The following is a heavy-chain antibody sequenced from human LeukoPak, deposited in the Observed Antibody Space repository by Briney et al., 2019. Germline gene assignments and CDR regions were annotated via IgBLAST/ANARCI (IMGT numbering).Heavy chain of an antibody. D-gene: IGHD3-22*01. J-gene: IGHJ3*02. V-gene: IGHV3-66*01. CDR3: ARGLYSSGYYYDALDI. CDR1: GFTVSNNY. CDR2: IYSGGST. Sequence: GGSLRLSCAASGFTVSNNYMSWVRQAPGKGLEWVSLIYSGGSTHYTDSVKGRFNISRDNSKNTLYLQMNSLRAEDTAVYYCARGLYSSGYYYDALDIWGQGTMVTVSS.